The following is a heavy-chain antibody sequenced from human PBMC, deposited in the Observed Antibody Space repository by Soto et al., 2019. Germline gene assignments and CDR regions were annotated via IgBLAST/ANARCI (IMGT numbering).Heavy chain of an antibody. CDR1: GDTFSSYA. J-gene: IGHJ6*02. V-gene: IGHV1-69*13. CDR2: IIPTFGRT. D-gene: IGHD3-10*02. CDR3: ARDPLSSFAMDV. Sequence: GASVKVSCKASGDTFSSYAISWVRQAPGKGLEWMGKIIPTFGRTNYPQKFQGRLTISADDSTSTAYMELTSLESDDTAVYYCARDPLSSFAMDVWGQGTTVTSP.